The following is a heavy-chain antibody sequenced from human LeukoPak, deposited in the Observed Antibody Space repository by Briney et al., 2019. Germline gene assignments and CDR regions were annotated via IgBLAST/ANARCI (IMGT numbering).Heavy chain of an antibody. Sequence: GGSLRLSCAVSGFTVSTNSMSWVRQAPGKGLEWVSFIYSGVTHYSDSVKGRFTISRDIFKNTVYLQMNSLRAEDTAVYYCAREGATTAFDYWGQGTLVTVSS. V-gene: IGHV3-53*01. CDR2: IYSGVT. J-gene: IGHJ4*02. D-gene: IGHD1-26*01. CDR1: GFTVSTNS. CDR3: AREGATTAFDY.